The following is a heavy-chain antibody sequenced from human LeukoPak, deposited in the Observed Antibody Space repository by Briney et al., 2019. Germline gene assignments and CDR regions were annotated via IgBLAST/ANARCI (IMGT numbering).Heavy chain of an antibody. D-gene: IGHD3-10*01. V-gene: IGHV3-23*01. CDR3: AKDPGELLWFGEFYN. CDR1: GFTFSSYA. J-gene: IGHJ1*01. Sequence: GGSLRLSCAASGFTFSSYAMSWVRQAPGKGLEWVSAISGSGGSTYYADSVKGRFTISRDNSKNTLYPQMNSLRAEDTAVYYCAKDPGELLWFGEFYNWGQGTLVTVSS. CDR2: ISGSGGST.